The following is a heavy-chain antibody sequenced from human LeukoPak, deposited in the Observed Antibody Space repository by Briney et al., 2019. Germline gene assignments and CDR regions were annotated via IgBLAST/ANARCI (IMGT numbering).Heavy chain of an antibody. CDR2: INHSGNT. CDR3: ARHQKPTTIFGVVIPRWFDP. Sequence: PSETLSLTCAVSGGSISSGGYSWSWIRQPPGKGLEWIGYINHSGNTYYNPSLKSRVTISVDTSENQFSLKLSSVTAADTAVYYCARHQKPTTIFGVVIPRWFDPWGQGTLVTVSS. CDR1: GGSISSGGYS. V-gene: IGHV4-30-2*03. D-gene: IGHD3-3*01. J-gene: IGHJ5*02.